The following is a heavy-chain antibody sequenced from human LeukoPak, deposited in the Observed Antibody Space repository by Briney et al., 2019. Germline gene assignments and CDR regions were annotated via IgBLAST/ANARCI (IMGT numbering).Heavy chain of an antibody. J-gene: IGHJ4*02. V-gene: IGHV1-8*01. CDR1: GYTFTSYD. CDR2: MNPNSGNT. CDR3: ARGATYYDFWSGYLYYFDY. D-gene: IGHD3-3*01. Sequence: ASVKVSCKASGYTFTSYDINWVRQATGQGLEWMGWMNPNSGNTGYAQKFQGRVTMTRNTSISTAYMELSSPRSEDTAVYYCARGATYYDFWSGYLYYFDYWGQGTLVTVSS.